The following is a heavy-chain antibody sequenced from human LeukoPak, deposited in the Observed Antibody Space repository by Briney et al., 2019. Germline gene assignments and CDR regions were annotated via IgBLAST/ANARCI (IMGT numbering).Heavy chain of an antibody. J-gene: IGHJ5*02. Sequence: KSGGSLRLSCAASGFTFSSYSMNWVRQAPGKGLEWVSSISSSSSYIYYADSVKGRFTISRDNAKNSLYLQMNSLRAEDTAVYYCARDPRGINWFDPWGQGTLVTVSS. CDR3: ARDPRGINWFDP. V-gene: IGHV3-21*01. D-gene: IGHD3-10*01. CDR2: ISSSSSYI. CDR1: GFTFSSYS.